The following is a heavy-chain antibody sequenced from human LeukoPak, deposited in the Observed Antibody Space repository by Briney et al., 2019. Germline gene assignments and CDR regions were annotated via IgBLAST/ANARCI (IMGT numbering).Heavy chain of an antibody. Sequence: GVSLRLSCAASGFTFSSYAMSWVRQAPGKGLEWVSAISGSGGSTYYADSVKGRFTISRDNSKNTLYLQMNSLRAEDTAVYYCAKDLRLGNLYSYGQFFDIWGQGTMVTVSS. D-gene: IGHD5-18*01. CDR3: AKDLRLGNLYSYGQFFDI. V-gene: IGHV3-23*01. CDR2: ISGSGGST. J-gene: IGHJ3*02. CDR1: GFTFSSYA.